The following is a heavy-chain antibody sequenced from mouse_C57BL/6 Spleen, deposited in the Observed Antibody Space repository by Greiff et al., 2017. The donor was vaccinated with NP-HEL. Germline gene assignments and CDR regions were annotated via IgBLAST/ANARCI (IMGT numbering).Heavy chain of an antibody. Sequence: QVQLQQSGPELVKPGASVKISCKASGYAFSSSWMNWVKQRPGKGLEWIGRIYPGDGDTNYNGKFKGKATLTADKSSSTAYMQLSSLTSEDSAVYFCARSGYDYEGDYWGQGTSVTVSS. CDR2: IYPGDGDT. V-gene: IGHV1-82*01. CDR1: GYAFSSSW. CDR3: ARSGYDYEGDY. D-gene: IGHD2-4*01. J-gene: IGHJ4*01.